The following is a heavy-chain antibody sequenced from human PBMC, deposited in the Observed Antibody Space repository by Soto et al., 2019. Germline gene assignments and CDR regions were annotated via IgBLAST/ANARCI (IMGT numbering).Heavy chain of an antibody. Sequence: ASVKVSCKASGGSLSTNPISWVRQAPGQGLEWMGGTGSGTGPGNHAQKFQGRLTVTADKSTSTVYMELTNLSSEDTAIYYCARRDSGGFYRFFDSWGQGTLVTVSS. J-gene: IGHJ4*02. CDR2: TGSGTGPG. CDR3: ARRDSGGFYRFFDS. CDR1: GGSLSTNP. V-gene: IGHV1-69*06. D-gene: IGHD2-15*01.